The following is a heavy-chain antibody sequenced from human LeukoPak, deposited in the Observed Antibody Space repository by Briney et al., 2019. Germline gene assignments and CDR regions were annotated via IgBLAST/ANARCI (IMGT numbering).Heavy chain of an antibody. CDR2: INPNSGDT. J-gene: IGHJ4*02. Sequence: LRASVKVSCKASGYTFTGYYMHWVRQAPGQGLEWMGWINPNSGDTNYAQKFQGRVTMTRDTSMSTAYMELSGLRFDDTAIYYCARDGEVRQGHCSTTSCPVDYWGQGTLITVSS. CDR3: ARDGEVRQGHCSTTSCPVDY. CDR1: GYTFTGYY. D-gene: IGHD2-2*01. V-gene: IGHV1-2*02.